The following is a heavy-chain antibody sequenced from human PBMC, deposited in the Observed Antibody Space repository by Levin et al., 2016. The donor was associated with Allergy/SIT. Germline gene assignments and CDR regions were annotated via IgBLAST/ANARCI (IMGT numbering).Heavy chain of an antibody. Sequence: GGSLRLSCAASGFTFSHFGMHWLRQAPGKGLEWLAVISKDGRNKYYADSVKGRFTISRDNVKNMVYLEMHSLRPEDTAVYYCAKDFYGDYRLFDSWGQGTLVPVSS. CDR2: ISKDGRNK. D-gene: IGHD4-17*01. CDR1: GFTFSHFG. CDR3: AKDFYGDYRLFDS. V-gene: IGHV3-30*18. J-gene: IGHJ5*01.